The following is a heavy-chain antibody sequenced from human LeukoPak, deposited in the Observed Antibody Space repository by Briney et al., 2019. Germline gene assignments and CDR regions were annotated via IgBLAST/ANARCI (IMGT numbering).Heavy chain of an antibody. CDR3: AKGGAYDMIVVVITTSIDY. CDR2: ITYDGSNK. V-gene: IGHV3-30*18. D-gene: IGHD3-22*01. CDR1: VFTFSRYC. J-gene: IGHJ4*02. Sequence: GMSLRLSCAASVFTFSRYCMHWVRQAPGKGLEGAAVITYDGSNKYYADYVKGRFTISRDNSKNTMYLQMNSLRAEDTAVYYCAKGGAYDMIVVVITTSIDYWGQGTLVTVSS.